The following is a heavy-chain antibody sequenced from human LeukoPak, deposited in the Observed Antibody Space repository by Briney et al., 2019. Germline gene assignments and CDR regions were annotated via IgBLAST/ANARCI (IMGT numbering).Heavy chain of an antibody. J-gene: IGHJ4*02. V-gene: IGHV5-51*01. Sequence: GESLKISCKGSGYTFTNYWIGWVRQMPGKGLEWMGIIYPGDSDTRYSPSFQGQVTISAAKSISTAYLQWSSLKASDTAMYYCARHNYGSGSYLFDYWGQGTLVTVSS. CDR1: GYTFTNYW. D-gene: IGHD3-10*01. CDR3: ARHNYGSGSYLFDY. CDR2: IYPGDSDT.